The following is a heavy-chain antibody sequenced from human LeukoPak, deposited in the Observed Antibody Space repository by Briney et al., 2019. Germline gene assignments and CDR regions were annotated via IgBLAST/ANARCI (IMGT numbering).Heavy chain of an antibody. CDR1: GGSISSGSYY. J-gene: IGHJ5*02. D-gene: IGHD1-26*01. CDR2: IYTSGST. CDR3: ARRWELEEGWFDP. V-gene: IGHV4-61*02. Sequence: SQTLSLTCTVYGGSISSGSYYWSWIRQPAGKGLEWIGRIYTSGSTNYNPSLKSRVTISVDTSKNQFSLKLSSVTAADTAVYYCARRWELEEGWFDPWGQGTLVTVSS.